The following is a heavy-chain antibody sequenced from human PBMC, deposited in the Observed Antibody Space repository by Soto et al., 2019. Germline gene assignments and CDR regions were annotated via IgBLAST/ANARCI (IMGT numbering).Heavy chain of an antibody. CDR1: GFTFSSYA. V-gene: IGHV3-23*01. Sequence: PGGSLRLSCAASGFTFSSYAMTWARRAPGKGLEWVSAIGGSGGTTYYADSVKGRITISRDNSRNTLHLQMNSLRAEDTAVYYCAKTQYNYYDSSGYPTHNFDYWGQGTLVTVSS. CDR3: AKTQYNYYDSSGYPTHNFDY. J-gene: IGHJ4*02. D-gene: IGHD3-22*01. CDR2: IGGSGGTT.